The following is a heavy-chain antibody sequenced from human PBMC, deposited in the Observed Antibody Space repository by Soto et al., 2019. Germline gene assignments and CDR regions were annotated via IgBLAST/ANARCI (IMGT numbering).Heavy chain of an antibody. J-gene: IGHJ6*02. CDR2: ISYDGSNK. D-gene: IGHD6-6*01. CDR1: GFTFSSYA. V-gene: IGHV3-30-3*01. Sequence: GESLRLSCAASGFTFSSYAMHWVRQAPGKGLEWVAVISYDGSNKYYADSVKGRFTISRDNSKNTLYLQMDSLRAEDTAVYYCAREIELGSSSFYYGMDVWGQGTTVTVSS. CDR3: AREIELGSSSFYYGMDV.